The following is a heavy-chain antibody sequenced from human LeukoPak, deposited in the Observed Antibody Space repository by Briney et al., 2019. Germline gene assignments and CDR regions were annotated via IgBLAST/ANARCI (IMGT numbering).Heavy chain of an antibody. J-gene: IGHJ5*02. CDR2: IYYSGST. Sequence: SETLSLTCIVSGGSISSSSYYWGWIRQPPGKGLEWIGSIYYSGSTYYNPSLKSRVTISVDTSKNQLSLKLRSVTAADTAVYYCARALGSSIAAAGFDPWGQGTLVTASS. V-gene: IGHV4-39*07. CDR1: GGSISSSSYY. D-gene: IGHD6-13*01. CDR3: ARALGSSIAAAGFDP.